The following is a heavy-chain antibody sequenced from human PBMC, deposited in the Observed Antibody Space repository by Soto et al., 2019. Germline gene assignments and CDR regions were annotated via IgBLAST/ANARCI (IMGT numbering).Heavy chain of an antibody. J-gene: IGHJ4*01. D-gene: IGHD2-15*01. CDR3: ARGGWSVDY. Sequence: PSETLSLTCTVSSVSMTNNYWTWFRQPPGKGLERIGYIYYTGSTNYNPSLKSRATISIDTSKNQFSLKLTSVTTADTAVYYCARGGWSVDYWGQGILVTSPQ. V-gene: IGHV4-59*01. CDR2: IYYTGST. CDR1: SVSMTNNY.